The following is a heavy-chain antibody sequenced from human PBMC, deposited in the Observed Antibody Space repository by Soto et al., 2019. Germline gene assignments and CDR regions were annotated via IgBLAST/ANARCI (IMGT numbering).Heavy chain of an antibody. V-gene: IGHV5-51*01. CDR1: GYSFTSYW. CDR2: IYPGDSDT. Sequence: PWESLKISCKGSGYSFTSYWIGWVRQMPGKGLEWMGIIYPGDSDTRYSPSFQGQVTISADKSISTAYLQWSSLKASDTAMYYCARLRDSSRFRRAFDIWGQGTMVTVSS. CDR3: ARLRDSSRFRRAFDI. D-gene: IGHD6-13*01. J-gene: IGHJ3*02.